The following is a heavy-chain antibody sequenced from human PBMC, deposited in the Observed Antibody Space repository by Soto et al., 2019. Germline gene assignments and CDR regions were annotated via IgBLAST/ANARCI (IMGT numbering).Heavy chain of an antibody. CDR3: AGYYYASGNYQGNLDY. CDR1: GGSISSGGYY. V-gene: IGHV4-31*03. CDR2: IYYSGST. J-gene: IGHJ4*02. D-gene: IGHD3-10*01. Sequence: PSETLSLTCTVSGGSISSGGYYWSWIRQHPGKGLEWIGYIYYSGSTNYNPSLKSRVTISVDTSKNQFSLKLSSVTAADTAVYYCAGYYYASGNYQGNLDYWGQGTLVTVS.